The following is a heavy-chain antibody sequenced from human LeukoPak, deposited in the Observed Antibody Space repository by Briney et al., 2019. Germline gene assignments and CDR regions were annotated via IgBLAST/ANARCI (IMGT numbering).Heavy chain of an antibody. Sequence: PGGSLRLSCAASGFTFSSYGMDWVRQAPGKGLEWVSAISGSGGSTYYADSVKGRFTISRDNSKNTLYLQMDSLRAEDTAVYYCAKPVLLWFGEFINWFDPWGQGTLVTVSS. J-gene: IGHJ5*02. CDR3: AKPVLLWFGEFINWFDP. V-gene: IGHV3-23*01. D-gene: IGHD3-10*01. CDR1: GFTFSSYG. CDR2: ISGSGGST.